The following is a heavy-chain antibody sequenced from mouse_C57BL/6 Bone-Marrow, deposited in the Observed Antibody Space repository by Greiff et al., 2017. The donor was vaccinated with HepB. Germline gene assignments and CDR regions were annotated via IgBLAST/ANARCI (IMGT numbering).Heavy chain of an antibody. D-gene: IGHD2-10*01. CDR3: ARSPLPPFDY. CDR1: GYTFTSYG. J-gene: IGHJ2*01. CDR2: IYPRSGNT. V-gene: IGHV1-81*01. Sequence: LLESGAELARPGASVKLSCKASGYTFTSYGISWVKQRTGQGLEWIGEIYPRSGNTYYNEKFKGKATLTADKSSSTAYMELRSLTSEDSAVYFCARSPLPPFDYWGQGTTLTVSS.